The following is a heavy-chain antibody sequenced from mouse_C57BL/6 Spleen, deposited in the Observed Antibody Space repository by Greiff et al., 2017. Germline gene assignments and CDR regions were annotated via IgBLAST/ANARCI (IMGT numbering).Heavy chain of an antibody. Sequence: VQLQQSGPELVKPGASVKISCKASGYSFTGYYMNWVKQSPEKSLEWIGEINPSTGGTTYNQKFKAKATLTVDKSSSTAYMQLKSLTSEDAAVYYCARSYYCSSYDFDYWGQGTTRTVSS. CDR2: INPSTGGT. V-gene: IGHV1-42*01. CDR3: ARSYYCSSYDFDY. CDR1: GYSFTGYY. J-gene: IGHJ2*01. D-gene: IGHD1-1*01.